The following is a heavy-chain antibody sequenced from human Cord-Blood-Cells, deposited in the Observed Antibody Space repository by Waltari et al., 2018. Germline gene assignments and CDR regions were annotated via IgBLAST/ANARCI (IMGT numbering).Heavy chain of an antibody. V-gene: IGHV3-23*01. CDR1: GFTFSSFA. D-gene: IGHD3-22*01. J-gene: IGHJ4*02. CDR2: ISGSGGST. CDR3: AKDPGTMIVGNLKGY. Sequence: EVQLLESGGGLVQPGGSLRLSCAASGFTFSSFAMSWVRQAPGKGREWVSAISGSGGSTYYADAVKGRFTISRDNSKNTLYLQMNSLRAEDTAVYYCAKDPGTMIVGNLKGYWGQGTLVTVSS.